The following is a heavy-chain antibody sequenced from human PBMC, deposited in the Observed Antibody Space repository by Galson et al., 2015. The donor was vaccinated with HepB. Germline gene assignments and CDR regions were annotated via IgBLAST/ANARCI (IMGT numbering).Heavy chain of an antibody. CDR1: GYTFTGYY. J-gene: IGHJ6*02. CDR2: INPNSGGT. CDR3: ARDRDPPYSSSSGPLLRYGMDV. D-gene: IGHD6-6*01. Sequence: SVKVSCKASGYTFTGYYMHWVRQAPGQGLEWMGWINPNSGGTNYAQKFQGWVTMTRDTSISTAYMELSRLRSDDTAVYYCARDRDPPYSSSSGPLLRYGMDVWGQGTTVTVSS. V-gene: IGHV1-2*04.